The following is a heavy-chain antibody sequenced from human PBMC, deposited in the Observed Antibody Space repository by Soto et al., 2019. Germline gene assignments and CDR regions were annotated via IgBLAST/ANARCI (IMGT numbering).Heavy chain of an antibody. D-gene: IGHD6-19*01. CDR3: ARGIAVAGTSAAFDI. Sequence: ASVKVSCKASGYTFTSYYMHWVRQAPGQGLEWMGIINPSGGSTSYAQKFQGRVTMTRDTSTSTVYMELSSLRSEDTAVYYCARGIAVAGTSAAFDIWGQGTMVTVSS. CDR1: GYTFTSYY. V-gene: IGHV1-46*01. J-gene: IGHJ3*02. CDR2: INPSGGST.